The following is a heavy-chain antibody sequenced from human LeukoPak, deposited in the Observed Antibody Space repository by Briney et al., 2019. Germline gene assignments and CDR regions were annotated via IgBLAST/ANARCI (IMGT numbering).Heavy chain of an antibody. D-gene: IGHD6-13*01. J-gene: IGHJ4*02. V-gene: IGHV1-2*06. CDR1: RGTFNKYA. CDR3: ARDQGSLTRSWYTGY. CDR2: INPYSGDT. Sequence: ASVTVSCKASRGTFNKYAIKWVRQAPGQGLEWMGRINPYSGDTNFAQKFQGRVTMTRDTSITTAYMDPSGLTPDDTAVYFCARDQGSLTRSWYTGYWGQGTQVTVSS.